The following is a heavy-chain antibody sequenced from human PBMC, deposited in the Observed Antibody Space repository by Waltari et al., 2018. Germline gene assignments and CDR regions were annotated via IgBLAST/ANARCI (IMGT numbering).Heavy chain of an antibody. J-gene: IGHJ5*02. CDR1: GGSISSSNYY. CDR3: ARHWKKSGYRFDP. V-gene: IGHV4-39*01. D-gene: IGHD5-12*01. CDR2: IYYGGGTYYSWST. Sequence: QLQLQESGPGLVKPSETLSLTCTVPGGSISSSNYYWGWIRQTPGRGLEWIGNIYYGGGTYYSWSTYYKSTLKSRVTISGDTSKNQFSLKLTSVTAADTAVYYCARHWKKSGYRFDPWGQGTLVTVSS.